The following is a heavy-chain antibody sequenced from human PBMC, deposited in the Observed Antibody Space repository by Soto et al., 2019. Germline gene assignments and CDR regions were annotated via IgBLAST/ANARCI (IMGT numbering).Heavy chain of an antibody. D-gene: IGHD6-13*01. J-gene: IGHJ4*02. Sequence: SETLSLTCAVYGGSFSGYYWSWIRQPPGKGLEWIGEINHSGSTNYNPSLKSRVTISVDTSKNQFSLKLSSVTAADTAVYYCARVLRGSSWYQYWGQGTLVTISS. CDR1: GGSFSGYY. CDR3: ARVLRGSSWYQY. V-gene: IGHV4-34*01. CDR2: INHSGST.